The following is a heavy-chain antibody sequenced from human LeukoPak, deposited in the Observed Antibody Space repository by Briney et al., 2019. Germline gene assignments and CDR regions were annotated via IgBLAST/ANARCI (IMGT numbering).Heavy chain of an antibody. CDR3: ARADGIVVVTAPLDY. CDR2: IIPIFGTA. V-gene: IGHV1-69*06. CDR1: GGTFSSYA. J-gene: IGHJ4*02. D-gene: IGHD2-21*02. Sequence: ASVKVSCKASGGTFSSYAISWVRQAPGQGLEWMGGIIPIFGTANYAQKFQGRVTITADKSTSTAYMELSSLRSEDTAVYYCARADGIVVVTAPLDYWGQGTLVTVSS.